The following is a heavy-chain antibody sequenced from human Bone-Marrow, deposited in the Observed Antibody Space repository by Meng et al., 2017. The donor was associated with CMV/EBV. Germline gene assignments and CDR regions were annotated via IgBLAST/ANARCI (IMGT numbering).Heavy chain of an antibody. Sequence: GESLKISCAASGLTFSSYSKNRVRQTPEKGLEWVSSISSSSSYIYYTDSVKGLFTISRDNAKNSLYLQMNSLRADGTAIYYCARDFAGAQLVQTVDYWGQGTLVTVSS. V-gene: IGHV3-21*01. J-gene: IGHJ4*02. CDR2: ISSSSSYI. CDR3: ARDFAGAQLVQTVDY. CDR1: GLTFSSYS. D-gene: IGHD6-6*01.